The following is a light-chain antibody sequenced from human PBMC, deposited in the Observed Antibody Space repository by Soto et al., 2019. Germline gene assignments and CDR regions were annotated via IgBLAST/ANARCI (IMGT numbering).Light chain of an antibody. CDR1: QTISSW. CDR3: QQYHTSSIT. V-gene: IGKV1-5*01. CDR2: DAS. Sequence: DIQMTQSPSTLSASVGARVTITCRASQTISSWLAWYQQKPGKAPNLLIYDASTLERGVPSRFSGTGSGTEFTLTIDRLQPDDFATYYCQQYHTSSITFGRGTRLEIK. J-gene: IGKJ5*01.